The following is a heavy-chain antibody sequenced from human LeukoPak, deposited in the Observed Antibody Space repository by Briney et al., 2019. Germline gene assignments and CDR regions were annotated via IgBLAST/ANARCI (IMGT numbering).Heavy chain of an antibody. CDR1: GFTFSSYA. CDR2: VRGSGSDT. V-gene: IGHV3-23*01. CDR3: AKTSRVNSAYDSPFDY. D-gene: IGHD5-12*01. J-gene: IGHJ4*02. Sequence: GGSLRLSCAASGFTFSSYAMSWVRQAPGKGLEWVSAVRGSGSDTYYADSVKGRFTISRDNSKNTLHLQMNSLRAEDTAIYYCAKTSRVNSAYDSPFDYWGQGTLVTVSS.